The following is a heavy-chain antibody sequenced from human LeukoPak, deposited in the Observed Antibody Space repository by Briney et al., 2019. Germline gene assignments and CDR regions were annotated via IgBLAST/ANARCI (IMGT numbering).Heavy chain of an antibody. CDR1: GYSINSGYY. CDR3: ARGGSSDFWSGYYRY. J-gene: IGHJ4*02. CDR2: IYYSGST. Sequence: ASETLSLTCTVSGYSINSGYYWSWIRQPPGKRLEWIGSIYYSGSTYYNPSLKSRVTISVDTSKNQFSLKLSSVTAADTAVYYCARGGSSDFWSGYYRYWGQGTLVTVSS. V-gene: IGHV4-38-2*02. D-gene: IGHD3-3*01.